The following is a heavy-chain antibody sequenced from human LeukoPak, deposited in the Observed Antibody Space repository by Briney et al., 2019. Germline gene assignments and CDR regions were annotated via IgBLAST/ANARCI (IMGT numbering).Heavy chain of an antibody. V-gene: IGHV3-66*01. J-gene: IGHJ4*02. D-gene: IGHD1-26*01. CDR2: IYSGGST. Sequence: QPGGSLRLSCAASGFTVSSNYMSWVRQAPGKGLEWVSVIYSGGSTYYADSVKGRFTISRDNSKNTLYLRMNSLRAEDTAVYYCARSSGSYYPIDYWGQGTLVTVSS. CDR3: ARSSGSYYPIDY. CDR1: GFTVSSNY.